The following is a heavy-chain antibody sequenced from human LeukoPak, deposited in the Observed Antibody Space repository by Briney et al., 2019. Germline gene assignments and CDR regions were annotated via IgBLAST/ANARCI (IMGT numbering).Heavy chain of an antibody. CDR3: ATGYSSTWYYFDY. D-gene: IGHD6-13*01. J-gene: IGHJ4*02. CDR2: IYHSGSA. V-gene: IGHV4-59*01. CDR1: GDSISSYY. Sequence: ASETLSLTCTVSGDSISSYYWSWIRQPPGKRLEWIGYIYHSGSANYNPSLKRRVTISADTSKYPFSLKLSSVTAADTAVYYCATGYSSTWYYFDYWGQGTLVTVSS.